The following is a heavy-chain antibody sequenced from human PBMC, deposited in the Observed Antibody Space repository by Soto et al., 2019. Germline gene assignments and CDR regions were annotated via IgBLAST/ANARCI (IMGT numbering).Heavy chain of an antibody. CDR3: AGGAHCDS. V-gene: IGHV1-69*02. CDR2: IIPILGIA. J-gene: IGHJ4*02. CDR1: GCPFSSYT. D-gene: IGHD3-16*01. Sequence: QVQLVQSGAEVKNPGSSVKVSCKASGCPFSSYTISWVLKAPGQGLEWMGRIIPILGIANYAQTFQGRVTITAGESTSTAYMELSSLRSEDTAVYYCAGGAHCDSWGKGTLVTVSS.